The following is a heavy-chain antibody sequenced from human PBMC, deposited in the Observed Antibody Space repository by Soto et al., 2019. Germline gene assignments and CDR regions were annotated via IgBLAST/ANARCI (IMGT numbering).Heavy chain of an antibody. V-gene: IGHV4-39*01. CDR3: ARQSPDYLGSVGWFDP. Sequence: PSETLSLTCTVSGGSISSSSYYWVRIRQPPGKGLGWIGSIYYSGTTYYNPSLKSRVTISVDTSKNQFSLKLRSVTAADTAVYYCARQSPDYLGSVGWFDPWGQGTLVTVSS. J-gene: IGHJ5*02. CDR1: GGSISSSSYY. D-gene: IGHD1-26*01. CDR2: IYYSGTT.